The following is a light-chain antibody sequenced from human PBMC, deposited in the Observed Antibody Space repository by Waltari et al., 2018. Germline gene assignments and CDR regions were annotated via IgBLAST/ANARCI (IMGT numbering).Light chain of an antibody. V-gene: IGLV2-23*01. J-gene: IGLJ1*01. CDR1: LGTSNL. Sequence: QSALTQPASVSGSPGQSVTIPCTGALGTSNLVSWYQQLPGTVPKLILYHSSERPPGTSIRFSGSRSGNTASLTISGLQSEDEADYYCCSNNEGHTHVFGTGTRVTVL. CDR3: CSNNEGHTHV. CDR2: HSS.